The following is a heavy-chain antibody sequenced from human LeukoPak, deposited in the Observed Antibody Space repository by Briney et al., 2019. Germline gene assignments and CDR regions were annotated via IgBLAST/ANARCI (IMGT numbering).Heavy chain of an antibody. CDR2: INPNSGGT. Sequence: GASVKVSCKASGYTFTGYYMHWVRQAPGQGLDWMGWINPNSGGTNYAQKFQGRVTMARDTSISTAYMELSSLRSDDSAVYYCARGVSGAYYYYYMDVWGKGTTVTVSS. CDR1: GYTFTGYY. J-gene: IGHJ6*03. V-gene: IGHV1-2*02. D-gene: IGHD1-26*01. CDR3: ARGVSGAYYYYYMDV.